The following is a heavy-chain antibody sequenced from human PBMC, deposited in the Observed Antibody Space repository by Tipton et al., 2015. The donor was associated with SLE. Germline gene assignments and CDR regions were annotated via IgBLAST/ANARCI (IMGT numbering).Heavy chain of an antibody. D-gene: IGHD6-13*01. CDR3: AGGGYSSSWDY. Sequence: TLSLTCTVSGGSISSSSYYWGWIRQPPGKGLEWIGSIYYSGSTYYNPSLKSRVTISVDTSKNQFSLKLSSVTAADTAVYYCAGGGYSSSWDYWGQGTLVTVSS. CDR2: IYYSGST. CDR1: GGSISSSSYY. J-gene: IGHJ4*02. V-gene: IGHV4-39*07.